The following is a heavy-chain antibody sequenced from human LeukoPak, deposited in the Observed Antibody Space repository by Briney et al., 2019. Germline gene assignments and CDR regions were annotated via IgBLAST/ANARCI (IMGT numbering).Heavy chain of an antibody. CDR2: IYTSGST. Sequence: SETLSLTCTVSGGSISSGSYYWSWIRQPAGKGLEWIGRIYTSGSTNYNPSLKSRVTISVDTSKNQFSLKLSSVTAADTGVYYCARVRGSGWSYWYFDLWGRGTLVTVSS. V-gene: IGHV4-61*02. D-gene: IGHD6-19*01. CDR1: GGSISSGSYY. CDR3: ARVRGSGWSYWYFDL. J-gene: IGHJ2*01.